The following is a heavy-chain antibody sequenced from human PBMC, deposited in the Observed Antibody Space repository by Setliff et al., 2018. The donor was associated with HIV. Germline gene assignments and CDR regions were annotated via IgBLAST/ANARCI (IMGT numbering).Heavy chain of an antibody. Sequence: SGPTLVNPTPTLTLTCTFSGFSISTSGVGVGWVRQPPGKALEWLALIYWDDDKTYSASLKSRPTVTKDTSKSQVVLTLINMDPVDTATYYCARRAVSRANWIDPWGPGILVTVSS. J-gene: IGHJ5*02. CDR1: GFSISTSGVG. D-gene: IGHD2-8*01. V-gene: IGHV2-5*02. CDR2: IYWDDDK. CDR3: ARRAVSRANWIDP.